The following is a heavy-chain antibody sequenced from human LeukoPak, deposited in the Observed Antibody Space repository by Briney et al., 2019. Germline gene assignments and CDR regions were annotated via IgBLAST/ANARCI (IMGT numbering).Heavy chain of an antibody. CDR3: ARHCSGCPKPFYY. CDR2: IDCSGST. Sequence: SESLSLTCTVSGGSISSSSFYWGWIRPPPGKGREWIGSIDCSGSTYYNSSLKRRVTISVDTSKTQFTLKLGAVAAADTAVYYCARHCSGCPKPFYYCRQGALVTVSS. D-gene: IGHD6-19*01. J-gene: IGHJ4*02. V-gene: IGHV4-39*01. CDR1: GGSISSSSFY.